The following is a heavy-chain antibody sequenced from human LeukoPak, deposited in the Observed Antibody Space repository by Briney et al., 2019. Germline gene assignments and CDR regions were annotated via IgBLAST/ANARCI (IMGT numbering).Heavy chain of an antibody. J-gene: IGHJ4*02. CDR3: AKDQDYVWGSYRPN. V-gene: IGHV3-23*01. CDR2: ISGSGGST. Sequence: PGGSLRLSCAASGFTFSSYAMSWVRQAPGKGLEWVSAISGSGGSTYYADSVKGRFTISRDNSKNTLYLQMNSLRVEDTAVYYCAKDQDYVWGSYRPNWGQGTLVTVSS. D-gene: IGHD3-16*02. CDR1: GFTFSSYA.